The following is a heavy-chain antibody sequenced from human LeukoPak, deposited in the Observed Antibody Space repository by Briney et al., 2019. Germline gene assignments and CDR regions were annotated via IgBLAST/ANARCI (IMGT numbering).Heavy chain of an antibody. CDR3: ARGANWRWDY. Sequence: PGGSLRLSCAASGFTFSNYWMGWVRQTPSKGLQWLANIKPDGGEEHYVDSVRGRFTISRDNAKNSMYLQMNSLRPEDTAVFYCARGANWRWDYWGQGTLVTVSS. D-gene: IGHD4/OR15-4a*01. CDR1: GFTFSNYW. J-gene: IGHJ4*02. CDR2: IKPDGGEE. V-gene: IGHV3-7*03.